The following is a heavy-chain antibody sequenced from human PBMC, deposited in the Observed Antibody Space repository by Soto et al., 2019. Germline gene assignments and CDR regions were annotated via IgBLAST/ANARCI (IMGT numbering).Heavy chain of an antibody. Sequence: QVQLVESGGGVVQPGRSLRLSCAASGFTFSSYAMHWVRQAPGKGLEWVAVISYDGTNKYYSDSVKGRFTISRDNSKNTLYLQMNSLRAEDTAVYYCARDKGDYVCGSYRHPGWFDPWGQGTLVTVSS. CDR2: ISYDGTNK. CDR1: GFTFSSYA. CDR3: ARDKGDYVCGSYRHPGWFDP. D-gene: IGHD3-16*02. J-gene: IGHJ5*02. V-gene: IGHV3-30-3*01.